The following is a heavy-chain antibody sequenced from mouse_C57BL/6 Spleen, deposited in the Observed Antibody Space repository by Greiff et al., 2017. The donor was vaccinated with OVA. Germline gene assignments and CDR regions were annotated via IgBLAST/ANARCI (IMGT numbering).Heavy chain of an antibody. CDR1: GFSLTSYG. J-gene: IGHJ2*01. D-gene: IGHD2-2*01. CDR2: IWSGGST. CDR3: ARNYLYGYYYFDY. Sequence: VKLVESGPGLVQPSQSLSITCTVSGFSLTSYGVHWVRQSPGKGLEWLGVIWSGGSTDYNAAFISRLSISKDNSKSQVFFKMNSLQADDTAIYYCARNYLYGYYYFDYWGQGTTLTVSS. V-gene: IGHV2-2*01.